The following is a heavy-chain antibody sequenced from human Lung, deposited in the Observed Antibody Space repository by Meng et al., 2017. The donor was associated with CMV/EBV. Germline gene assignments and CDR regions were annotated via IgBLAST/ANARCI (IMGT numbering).Heavy chain of an antibody. Sequence: GGSLRLXCAASGFTFSNAWMSWVRQAPGKGLEWVGRIKSKTDGGTTDYAAHVKGRFTISRDDSKNTLYLQMNSLKTEDTAVYYCTTGAYYDFWSGYQYWGQGTXVTVSS. J-gene: IGHJ4*02. CDR3: TTGAYYDFWSGYQY. CDR1: GFTFSNAW. D-gene: IGHD3-3*01. CDR2: IKSKTDGGTT. V-gene: IGHV3-15*01.